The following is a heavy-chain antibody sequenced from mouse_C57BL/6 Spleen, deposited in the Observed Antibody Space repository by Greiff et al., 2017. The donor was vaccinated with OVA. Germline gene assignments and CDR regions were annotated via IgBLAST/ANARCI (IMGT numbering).Heavy chain of an antibody. Sequence: QVQLQQPGAELVKPGASVKMSCKASGYTFTSYWITWVKQRPGQGLEWIGDIYPGSGSTNYNEKFKSKATLTVDTSSSTAYMQLSSLTSEDSAGDYCARGANRDRGRFDYWGQGTTLTVSS. D-gene: IGHD4-1*01. CDR2: IYPGSGST. J-gene: IGHJ2*01. CDR3: ARGANRDRGRFDY. V-gene: IGHV1-55*01. CDR1: GYTFTSYW.